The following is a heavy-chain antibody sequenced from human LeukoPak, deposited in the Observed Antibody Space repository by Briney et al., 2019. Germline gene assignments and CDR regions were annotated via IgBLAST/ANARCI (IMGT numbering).Heavy chain of an antibody. D-gene: IGHD5-24*01. Sequence: SETLSLTCAVSGGSISSSNWWSWVRQPPGKGLEWIGEIYHSGSTNYNPSLKSRVTISVDTSKNRFSLKLSSVTAADTAVYYCARAREMATTPGIRGSWGLDYWGQGTLVTVSS. J-gene: IGHJ4*02. V-gene: IGHV4-4*02. CDR1: GGSISSSNW. CDR2: IYHSGST. CDR3: ARAREMATTPGIRGSWGLDY.